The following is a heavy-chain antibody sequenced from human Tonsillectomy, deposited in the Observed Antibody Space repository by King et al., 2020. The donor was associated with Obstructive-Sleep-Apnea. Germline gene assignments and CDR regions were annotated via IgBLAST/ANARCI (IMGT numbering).Heavy chain of an antibody. CDR3: ARGVRSASGSYYLPFDY. J-gene: IGHJ4*02. CDR2: ISYDGSTK. D-gene: IGHD3-10*01. V-gene: IGHV3-30*04. CDR1: GFTFSSYA. Sequence: VQLVESGGGVVQPGRSLRLSCAASGFTFSSYAMHWVRQAPGKGLEWVALISYDGSTKYYADSVKGRFTISRDNTKNTLYLQMNSLRAEDTAVYYCARGVRSASGSYYLPFDYWGQETLVTVSS.